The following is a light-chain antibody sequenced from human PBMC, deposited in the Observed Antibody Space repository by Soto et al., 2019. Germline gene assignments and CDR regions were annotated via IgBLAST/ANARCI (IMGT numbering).Light chain of an antibody. CDR3: SSYSTSYTWV. CDR1: SSDIGSQNF. V-gene: IGLV2-14*01. CDR2: GVT. J-gene: IGLJ3*02. Sequence: QSALTQPASVSGSPGQSITISCTGTSSDIGSQNFVSWHQQRPGKAPKFIIYGVTNRPSGVSNRFSGSKSGNTASLTISGLQADDEADYYCSSYSTSYTWVFGGGPRSPS.